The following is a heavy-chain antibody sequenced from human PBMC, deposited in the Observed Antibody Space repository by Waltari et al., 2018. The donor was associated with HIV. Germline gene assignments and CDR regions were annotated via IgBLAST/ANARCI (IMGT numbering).Heavy chain of an antibody. CDR3: ARGRLLTGDYYGMDV. J-gene: IGHJ6*02. CDR2: IYHSGST. V-gene: IGHV4-30-2*01. CDR1: GGSISSGGYS. D-gene: IGHD2-15*01. Sequence: QLQLQESGSGLVKPSQTLSLTCAVPGGSISSGGYSWSWIRQPPAKGLEWIGYIYHSGSTYYNPSLKSRVTISVDRSKNQFSLKLSSVTAADTAVYYCARGRLLTGDYYGMDVWGQGTTVTVSS.